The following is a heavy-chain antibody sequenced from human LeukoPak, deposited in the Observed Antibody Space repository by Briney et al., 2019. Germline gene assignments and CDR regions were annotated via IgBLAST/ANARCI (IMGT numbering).Heavy chain of an antibody. Sequence: SETLSLTCAVSGDSISRSDWWAWIRQPPGKGLEWLGNIYYSGRIYHNPSLQTRVIMSVDSSKNQFSLRLGSVTAMDTAVYYCAKTRSGTYYGDSFDIWGQGILV. CDR2: IYYSGRI. CDR1: GDSISRSDW. CDR3: AKTRSGTYYGDSFDI. J-gene: IGHJ3*02. D-gene: IGHD1-26*01. V-gene: IGHV4-28*05.